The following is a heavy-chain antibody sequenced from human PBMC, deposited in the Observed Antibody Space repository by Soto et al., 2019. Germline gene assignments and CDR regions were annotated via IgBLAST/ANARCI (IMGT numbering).Heavy chain of an antibody. Sequence: GGSLRLSCAASGFTFSSYAMSWVRQAPGKGLEWVSTVSGSGGNTYYADSVKGRFTISRDNSENTLYLQMISLRAEDMAIYYCAKGPHSSGWHYFDYWGQGTLVTVSS. CDR3: AKGPHSSGWHYFDY. J-gene: IGHJ4*02. V-gene: IGHV3-23*01. CDR2: VSGSGGNT. D-gene: IGHD6-19*01. CDR1: GFTFSSYA.